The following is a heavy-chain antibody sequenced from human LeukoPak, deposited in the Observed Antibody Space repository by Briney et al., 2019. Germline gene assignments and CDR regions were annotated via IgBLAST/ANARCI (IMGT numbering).Heavy chain of an antibody. CDR3: ATMGTTDAFDI. Sequence: SETLSLTCTVSGGSISSGGYYWSWIRQHPGKGLEWTGYIYYSGDTYYNPSLKSRVTISVDTSKNQFSLKLSSVTAADTAVYYCATMGTTDAFDIWGQGTMVTVSS. V-gene: IGHV4-31*03. J-gene: IGHJ3*02. D-gene: IGHD2-2*01. CDR1: GGSISSGGYY. CDR2: IYYSGDT.